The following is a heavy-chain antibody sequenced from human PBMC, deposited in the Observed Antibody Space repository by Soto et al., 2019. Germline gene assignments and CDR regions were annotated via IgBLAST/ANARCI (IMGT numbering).Heavy chain of an antibody. Sequence: SVKVSCKASGGTFSSYAISWVRQAPGQGLEWMGGIIPIFGTANYAQKFQGRVTITADESTSTAYMELSSLRSEDTAVYYCAGSGWYATYNWFDPWGQGTLVTVSS. V-gene: IGHV1-69*13. CDR2: IIPIFGTA. CDR1: GGTFSSYA. CDR3: AGSGWYATYNWFDP. D-gene: IGHD6-19*01. J-gene: IGHJ5*02.